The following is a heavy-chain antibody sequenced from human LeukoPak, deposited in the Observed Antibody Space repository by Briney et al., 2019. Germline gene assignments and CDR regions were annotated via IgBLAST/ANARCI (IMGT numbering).Heavy chain of an antibody. D-gene: IGHD5-12*01. CDR3: AGTLYSGYGLGSLGAFDI. J-gene: IGHJ3*02. CDR1: GFTVSNNY. CDR2: MYSGGDT. Sequence: GGSLRLSCAASGFTVSNNYMRWVRQAPGKGLEWVSVMYSGGDTYYADSVKGRFTISRDNSKNTLYLQMNSLRVEDTAVYYCAGTLYSGYGLGSLGAFDIWGQGTMVTVSS. V-gene: IGHV3-53*01.